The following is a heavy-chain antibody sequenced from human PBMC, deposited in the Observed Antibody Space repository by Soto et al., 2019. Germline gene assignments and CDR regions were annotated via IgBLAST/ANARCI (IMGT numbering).Heavy chain of an antibody. D-gene: IGHD3-10*01. CDR2: MNPNSGNT. Sequence: ASVKVSCKASGYTFTSYDINWVRQATGQGLEWMGRMNPNSGNTGYAQKFQGRVTMTRNTSISTAYMELSSLRSEDTAVYYCARGFYYYGSGSPPSPRWFDPWGQGTLVTVSS. CDR1: GYTFTSYD. CDR3: ARGFYYYGSGSPPSPRWFDP. J-gene: IGHJ5*02. V-gene: IGHV1-8*01.